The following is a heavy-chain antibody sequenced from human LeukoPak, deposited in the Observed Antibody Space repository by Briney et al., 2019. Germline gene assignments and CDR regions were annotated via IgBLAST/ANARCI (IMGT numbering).Heavy chain of an antibody. Sequence: SETLSPTCAVYGGSFSGYYCSWIRQPPGKGLEWIGEINHSGSTNYNPSLKSRVTISVDTSKNQFSLKLSSVTAADTAVYYCASLPYDILTAGSMDVWGQGTTVTVSS. J-gene: IGHJ6*02. CDR2: INHSGST. D-gene: IGHD3-9*01. CDR1: GGSFSGYY. CDR3: ASLPYDILTAGSMDV. V-gene: IGHV4-34*01.